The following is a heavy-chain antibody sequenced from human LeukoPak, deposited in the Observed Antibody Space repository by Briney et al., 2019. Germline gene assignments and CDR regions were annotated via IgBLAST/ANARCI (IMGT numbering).Heavy chain of an antibody. Sequence: GESLQISCKGSGSTFTSYWIGWVRQLPGKGLEWMGIIYPGDSDTRYSPSFQGQVTISADKSISTAYLQWSSLKASDTAMYYCARLTWELHLGWFDPWGQGTLVTVSS. V-gene: IGHV5-51*01. J-gene: IGHJ5*02. CDR1: GSTFTSYW. D-gene: IGHD1-26*01. CDR3: ARLTWELHLGWFDP. CDR2: IYPGDSDT.